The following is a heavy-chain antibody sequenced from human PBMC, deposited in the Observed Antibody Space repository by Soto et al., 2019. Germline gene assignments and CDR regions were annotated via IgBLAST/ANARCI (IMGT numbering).Heavy chain of an antibody. D-gene: IGHD1-26*01. V-gene: IGHV4-39*02. CDR3: GRANVGPTSFDY. Sequence: QLQLQESGPGLVKPSETLSLTCTVSGGSVSSGSFYCGWIHQPPGKGLEWIGSIYYSGSTSYNPSLKSRVTISVDTPKNQFSLKLTSVTAADTAVYYCGRANVGPTSFDYWGQGTLVTVSS. CDR1: GGSVSSGSFY. CDR2: IYYSGST. J-gene: IGHJ4*02.